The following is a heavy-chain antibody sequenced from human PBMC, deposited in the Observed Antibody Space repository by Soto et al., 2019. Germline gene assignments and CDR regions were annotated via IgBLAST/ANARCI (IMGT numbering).Heavy chain of an antibody. CDR1: GGTFSSYA. CDR2: IIPIFGTA. CDR3: ESGECSGGSCPFDY. V-gene: IGHV1-69*01. D-gene: IGHD2-15*01. J-gene: IGHJ4*02. Sequence: QVQLVQSGAEVKKPGSSVKVSCKASGGTFSSYAISWVRQAPGQGLEWMGGIIPIFGTANYAQKCQGRVTITADESTSTAYMEVSSLRSEDTAVYYCESGECSGGSCPFDYWGQGTLVTVSS.